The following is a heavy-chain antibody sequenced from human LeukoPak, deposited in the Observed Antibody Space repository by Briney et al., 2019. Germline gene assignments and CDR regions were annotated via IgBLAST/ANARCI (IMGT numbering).Heavy chain of an antibody. V-gene: IGHV1-24*01. Sequence: GASVKVSCKVSGYTLTELSMHWVRQAPGKGLEWMGGFDPEDGETIYAQKFQGRVTMTEDTSTDTAYMELSSLRSEDTAVYYCATGDRSSGWRDAFDIWGQGTMVTVSS. J-gene: IGHJ3*02. CDR1: GYTLTELS. CDR2: FDPEDGET. D-gene: IGHD6-19*01. CDR3: ATGDRSSGWRDAFDI.